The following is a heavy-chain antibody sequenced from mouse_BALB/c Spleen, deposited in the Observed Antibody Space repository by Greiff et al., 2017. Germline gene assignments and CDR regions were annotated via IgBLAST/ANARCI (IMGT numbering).Heavy chain of an antibody. D-gene: IGHD4-1*01. CDR2: IDPANGNT. Sequence: VQLKQSGAELVKPGASVKLSCTASGFNIKDTYMHWVKQRPEQGLEWIGRIDPANGNTKYDPKFQGKAIITANASSNTDYLLLSSPTSEDTAVYYCAGRGDWDEAWFAYWGQGTLVTVSA. CDR1: GFNIKDTY. CDR3: AGRGDWDEAWFAY. J-gene: IGHJ3*01. V-gene: IGHV14-3*02.